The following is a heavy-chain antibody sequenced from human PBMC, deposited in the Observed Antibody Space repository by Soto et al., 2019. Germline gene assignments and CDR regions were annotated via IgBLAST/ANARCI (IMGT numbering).Heavy chain of an antibody. V-gene: IGHV2-5*02. CDR3: ACLPFSGGSCYWFSFSGMDV. CDR2: IYWDDDK. J-gene: IGHJ6*02. Sequence: QITLKESGPTLVKPTQTLTLTCTFSGFSLSTSGVGVAWIRQPPGKALEWLALIYWDDDKRYRPSLESRLTITKDTSKNQVVLTMTNMDSVDTATYYCACLPFSGGSCYWFSFSGMDVWGQGTTVTVSS. D-gene: IGHD2-15*01. CDR1: GFSLSTSGVG.